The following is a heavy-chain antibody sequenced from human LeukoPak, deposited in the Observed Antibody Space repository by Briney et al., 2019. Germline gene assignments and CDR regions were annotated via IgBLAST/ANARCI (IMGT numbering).Heavy chain of an antibody. J-gene: IGHJ4*02. CDR2: IFYSGST. D-gene: IGHD3-22*01. CDR1: GGSFSGYY. CDR3: ATPASSGYYYLY. V-gene: IGHV4-34*12. Sequence: SETLSLTCAVYGGSFSGYYWGWIRQPPGKGLEWIGNIFYSGSTYYSPSLKSRVTISLDTSRNQFFLKLNSVTAADTAVYYCATPASSGYYYLYWGQGPLVTVSS.